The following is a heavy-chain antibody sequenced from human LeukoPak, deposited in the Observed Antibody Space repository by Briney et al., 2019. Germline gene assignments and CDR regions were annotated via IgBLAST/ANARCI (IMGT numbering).Heavy chain of an antibody. D-gene: IGHD6-25*01. V-gene: IGHV4-61*02. Sequence: SETLSLTCTVSGGSISSGDYYWSWIRQPAGKGLEWIGRIYTSGSTNYNPSLKSRITISVDTSKNQFSLRLSSVTAADTAVYYCARDGIAAAAIDYWGQGTLVTVSS. CDR3: ARDGIAAAAIDY. CDR1: GGSISSGDYY. J-gene: IGHJ4*02. CDR2: IYTSGST.